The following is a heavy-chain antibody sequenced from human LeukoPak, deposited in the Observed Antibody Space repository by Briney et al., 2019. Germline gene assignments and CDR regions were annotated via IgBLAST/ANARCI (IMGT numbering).Heavy chain of an antibody. CDR2: IYPGDSDT. J-gene: IGHJ4*02. D-gene: IGHD2-2*01. CDR1: GYSFTSYW. Sequence: GESLKISCKGSGYSFTSYWIGWVRQMPGKGLEWMGIIYPGDSDTRYGPSFQGQVTISADKSISTAYLQWSSLKASDTAMYYCARPLRYCSSTSCPLDYWGQGTLVTVSS. V-gene: IGHV5-51*01. CDR3: ARPLRYCSSTSCPLDY.